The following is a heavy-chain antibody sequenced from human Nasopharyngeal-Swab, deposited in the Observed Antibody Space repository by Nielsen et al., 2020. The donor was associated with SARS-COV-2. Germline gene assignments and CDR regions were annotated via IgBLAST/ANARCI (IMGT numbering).Heavy chain of an antibody. CDR2: ISGSGGST. Sequence: GESLKISCAASGFTFSSYAMSWVRQPPGKGLEWVSAISGSGGSTYYADSVKGRFTISRDNSKTTLYLQMNSLRAEDTAVYYCAKRRVGAAFDYWGQGTLVTVSS. CDR3: AKRRVGAAFDY. CDR1: GFTFSSYA. V-gene: IGHV3-23*01. J-gene: IGHJ4*02. D-gene: IGHD1-26*01.